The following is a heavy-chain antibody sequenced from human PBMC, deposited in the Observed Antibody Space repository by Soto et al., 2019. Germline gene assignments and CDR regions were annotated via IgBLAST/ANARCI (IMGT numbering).Heavy chain of an antibody. V-gene: IGHV3-30*03. CDR2: ISYDGSNK. CDR1: GFTFSSYG. CDR3: ARNYYYYGMDV. J-gene: IGHJ6*02. Sequence: GGSLRLSCAASGFTFSSYGMHWVRQAPGKGLEWVAVISYDGSNKYYADSVKGRFTISRDNSKNTLYLQMSSLRAEDTAVYYCARNYYYYGMDVWGQGTTVTVSS.